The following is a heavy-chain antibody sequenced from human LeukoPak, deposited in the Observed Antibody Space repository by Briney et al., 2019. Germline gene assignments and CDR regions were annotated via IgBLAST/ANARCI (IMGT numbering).Heavy chain of an antibody. CDR2: ISYDGSNK. J-gene: IGHJ4*02. V-gene: IGHV3-30-3*01. Sequence: GGSLRLSCAASGFTFSSYAMHWVRQAPGKGLEWVAVISYDGSNKYYADSVKGRFTISRDNSKNTLYLQMNSLRAEDTAVYYCARVGSGSYYRELRFDYWGQGTLVTVSS. CDR1: GFTFSSYA. D-gene: IGHD1-26*01. CDR3: ARVGSGSYYRELRFDY.